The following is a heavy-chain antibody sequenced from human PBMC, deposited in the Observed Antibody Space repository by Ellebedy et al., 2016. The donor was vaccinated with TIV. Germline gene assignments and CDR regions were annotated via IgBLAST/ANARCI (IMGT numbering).Heavy chain of an antibody. D-gene: IGHD3-10*01. Sequence: MPSETLSLTCTVSGDSISGYYWNWIRQPPGKGLEWIGYTFHSGSTDLNPSLKSRVNLAVDQSKNHFSLNLRSVTAADTAVYYCAGGFYSGSGFFDYWGQGTLITVSS. CDR1: GDSISGYY. V-gene: IGHV4-59*12. CDR2: TFHSGST. CDR3: AGGFYSGSGFFDY. J-gene: IGHJ4*02.